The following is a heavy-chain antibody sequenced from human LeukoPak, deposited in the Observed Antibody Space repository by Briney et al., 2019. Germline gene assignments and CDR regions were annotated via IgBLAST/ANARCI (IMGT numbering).Heavy chain of an antibody. Sequence: GASVKVSCKASGYTFTGYYMHWVRQAPGQGLEWMGRINPNSGGTNYAQKFQGRATMTRDTSISTAYMELSRLRSDDTAVYYCARGGRRWLQLVYYFDYWGQGTLVTVSS. V-gene: IGHV1-2*06. CDR2: INPNSGGT. D-gene: IGHD5-24*01. CDR1: GYTFTGYY. CDR3: ARGGRRWLQLVYYFDY. J-gene: IGHJ4*02.